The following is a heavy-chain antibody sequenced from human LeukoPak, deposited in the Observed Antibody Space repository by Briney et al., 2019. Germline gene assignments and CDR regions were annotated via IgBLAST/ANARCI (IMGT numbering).Heavy chain of an antibody. J-gene: IGHJ4*02. CDR1: GYTFANFG. D-gene: IGHD2-2*02. CDR2: ISVYNGNT. V-gene: IGHV1-18*01. CDR3: ARTCSSSSCYMVH. Sequence: ASVKVSCKASGYTFANFGITWVRQAPGQGLEWMGWISVYNGNTNYAQNLQGRVTLTTDTSTSTAYMELRSLRSDDTALYYCARTCSSSSCYMVHWGQGTLVTVSA.